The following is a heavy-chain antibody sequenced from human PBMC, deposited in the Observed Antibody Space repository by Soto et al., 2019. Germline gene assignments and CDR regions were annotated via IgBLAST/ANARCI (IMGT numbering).Heavy chain of an antibody. D-gene: IGHD6-19*01. J-gene: IGHJ5*02. CDR2: INPNSGGT. V-gene: IGHV1-2*04. CDR3: ARDVSSGWYGGFDP. CDR1: GYTFTGYY. Sequence: QVQLVQSGAEVKKPGASVKVSCKASGYTFTGYYMHWVRQAPGQGLEWMGWINPNSGGTNYAQKLQGWVTMTRDTSISTAYMELSRLRSDDTAVYYCARDVSSGWYGGFDPWGQGTLVTVSS.